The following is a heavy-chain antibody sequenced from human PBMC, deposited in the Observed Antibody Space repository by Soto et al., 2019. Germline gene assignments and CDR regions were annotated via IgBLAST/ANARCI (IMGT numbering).Heavy chain of an antibody. CDR2: IYYSGST. CDR3: ARAAASTVSYYYYMDV. CDR1: GGSISSYY. V-gene: IGHV4-59*01. J-gene: IGHJ6*03. D-gene: IGHD2-21*02. Sequence: SETLSLTCTVSGGSISSYYWSWIRQPPGKGLEWIGYIYYSGSTNYNPSLKSRVTISVDTSKNQFSLKLSSVTAADTAVYYCARAAASTVSYYYYMDVWGKGTTVTVSS.